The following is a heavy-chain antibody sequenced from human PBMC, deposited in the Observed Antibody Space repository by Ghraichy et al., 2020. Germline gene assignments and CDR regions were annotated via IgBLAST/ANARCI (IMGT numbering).Heavy chain of an antibody. CDR2: INSDGSST. V-gene: IGHV3-74*01. CDR1: GFTFSTYW. J-gene: IGHJ6*02. CDR3: ARVQYYYYGMDV. Sequence: GGSLRLSCAASGFTFSTYWMHWVRQAPGKGLVWVSRINSDGSSTRYADSVKGRFTISRDNAKNTLYLQMNTLRADDTAVYYCARVQYYYYGMDVWGQGTTVTVSS.